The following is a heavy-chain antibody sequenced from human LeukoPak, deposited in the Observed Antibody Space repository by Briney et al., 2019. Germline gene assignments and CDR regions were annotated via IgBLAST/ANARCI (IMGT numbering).Heavy chain of an antibody. CDR2: SNPNSGGT. Sequence: WASVKVSCKASVYTFTGYYMLLVRQAPGQGLEWMGWSNPNSGGTNYAQKFQGRVTMTRDTSISTAYMELSRLRSDDTAVYYCARGTLLRYFDWLLPDSDIDYWGQGTLVTVSS. CDR3: ARGTLLRYFDWLLPDSDIDY. D-gene: IGHD3-9*01. CDR1: VYTFTGYY. J-gene: IGHJ4*02. V-gene: IGHV1-2*02.